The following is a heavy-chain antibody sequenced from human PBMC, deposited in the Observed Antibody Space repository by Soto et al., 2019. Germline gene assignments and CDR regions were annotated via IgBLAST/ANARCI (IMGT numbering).Heavy chain of an antibody. CDR1: GITFSSYS. CDR3: ASVATIFTDLDY. CDR2: ISSTRSYI. Sequence: EVQLVESGGGLVKPGGSLRLSCAASGITFSSYSMNWVRQAPGKGLEWVSSISSTRSYIFYADSVKGRFTISRDNAKNSLYLQMNSLRAEDTAVYYCASVATIFTDLDYWGQGALVTVSS. V-gene: IGHV3-21*01. D-gene: IGHD3-9*01. J-gene: IGHJ4*02.